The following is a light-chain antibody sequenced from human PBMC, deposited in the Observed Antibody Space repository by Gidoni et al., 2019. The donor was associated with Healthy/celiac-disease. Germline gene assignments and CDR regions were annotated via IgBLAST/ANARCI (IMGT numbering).Light chain of an antibody. CDR1: SSNIGSNY. CDR3: AAWDDSLSGRV. Sequence: SLLPHPPSSSGPPGQRVTISCSGSSSNIGSNYVYWYQQLPGPAPNILIYRKNPRPSGVPDRFSGSKSGTSASLAISGLRSEDEADYYCAAWDDSLSGRVFGGGTKLTVL. CDR2: RKN. J-gene: IGLJ3*02. V-gene: IGLV1-47*01.